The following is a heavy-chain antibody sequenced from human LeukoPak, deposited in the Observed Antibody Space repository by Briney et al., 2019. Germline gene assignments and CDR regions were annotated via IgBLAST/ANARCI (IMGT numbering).Heavy chain of an antibody. Sequence: SVKVSCKASGGTFTSYAISWVRQAPGQGLEWMGRIIPTFGIANYAQKFQGRVTITADKSTSTAYMELSSLRSEDTAVYYCARDRDIWYSSSWSLNFEYWGQGTLVSVSS. CDR2: IIPTFGIA. CDR3: ARDRDIWYSSSWSLNFEY. V-gene: IGHV1-69*04. J-gene: IGHJ4*02. D-gene: IGHD6-13*01. CDR1: GGTFTSYA.